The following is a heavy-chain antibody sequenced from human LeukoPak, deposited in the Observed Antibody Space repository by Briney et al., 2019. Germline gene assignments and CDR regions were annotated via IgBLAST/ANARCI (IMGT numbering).Heavy chain of an antibody. V-gene: IGHV3-53*01. Sequence: PGGSLRLSCAASGFTVSSDYMSWVRQGPGKGLECVSVISNDGDTYYADSVKGRFTISRDNSKNTLYLQMNSLSAEDTAVYYCAKDLPTTVTTSPVGAVLGRRKYYYYYMDVWGKGTTVTVSS. D-gene: IGHD4-11*01. CDR3: AKDLPTTVTTSPVGAVLGRRKYYYYYMDV. CDR2: ISNDGDT. J-gene: IGHJ6*03. CDR1: GFTVSSDY.